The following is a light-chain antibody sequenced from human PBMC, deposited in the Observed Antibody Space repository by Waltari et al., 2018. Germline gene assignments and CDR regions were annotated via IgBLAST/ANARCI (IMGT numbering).Light chain of an antibody. CDR1: QDISNY. J-gene: IGKJ3*01. Sequence: DIQMTQSPSSLSASVGDRVTITCKASQDISNYLNWYQQKPGKAPELLIYDASNLETGGPARFSGSGSGTDFTFTISSLQPEDIATYYCQQYDNLPRTFGPGTKVDIK. CDR3: QQYDNLPRT. V-gene: IGKV1-33*01. CDR2: DAS.